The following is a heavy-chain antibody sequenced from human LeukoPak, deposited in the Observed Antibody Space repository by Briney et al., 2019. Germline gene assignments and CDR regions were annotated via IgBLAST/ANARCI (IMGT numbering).Heavy chain of an antibody. V-gene: IGHV1-69*01. J-gene: IGHJ6*02. CDR2: IIPIFGTA. CDR3: ARDGDSGHGGYYYYGMDV. CDR1: GGTFSSYP. D-gene: IGHD1-26*01. Sequence: GSSVKLSCKASGGTFSSYPISCVRQAPGQGLEWMGGIIPIFGTANYAQKFQGRVTITADESTSTAYMELSSLRSEDTAVYYCARDGDSGHGGYYYYGMDVWGQGTMVTVSS.